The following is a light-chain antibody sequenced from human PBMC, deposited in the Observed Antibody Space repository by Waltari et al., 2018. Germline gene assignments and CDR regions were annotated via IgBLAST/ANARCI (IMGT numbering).Light chain of an antibody. V-gene: IGKV1-6*01. CDR2: RAS. Sequence: IQLTQSPSSLSASVGDRVTISCQASQGINSNLSWYQLKPERVPRLLIHRASTLQNGVPSMFSGRGSGNDFTLTISNLEHEDFVTYYCQKGYSFPLTFGGGTKVEIK. CDR1: QGINSN. CDR3: QKGYSFPLT. J-gene: IGKJ4*01.